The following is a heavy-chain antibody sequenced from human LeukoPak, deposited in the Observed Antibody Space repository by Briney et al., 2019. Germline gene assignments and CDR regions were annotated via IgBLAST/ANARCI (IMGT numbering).Heavy chain of an antibody. CDR2: INPNSGGT. J-gene: IGHJ4*02. CDR3: ARDPSGWELPTDY. V-gene: IGHV1-2*02. D-gene: IGHD1-26*01. CDR1: GYTFTGYC. Sequence: ASVKVSCKASGYTFTGYCMHWVRQAPGQGLEWMGWINPNSGGTNYAQKFQRRVTMTRDTSISTAYMELSRLRSDDTAVYYCARDPSGWELPTDYWGQGTLVTVSS.